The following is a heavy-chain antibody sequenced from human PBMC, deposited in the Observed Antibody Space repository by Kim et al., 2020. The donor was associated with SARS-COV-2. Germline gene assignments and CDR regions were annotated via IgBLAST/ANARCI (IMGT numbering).Heavy chain of an antibody. V-gene: IGHV4-34*01. D-gene: IGHD2-2*01. CDR3: ARGVRVVPAAKRSAGGAHWFDP. J-gene: IGHJ5*02. CDR2: INHSGST. Sequence: SETLSLTCAVYGGSFSGYYWSWIRQPPGKGLEWIGEINHSGSTNYNPSLKSRVTISVDTSKNQFSLKLSSVTAADTAVYYCARGVRVVPAAKRSAGGAHWFDPWGQGTLVTVSS. CDR1: GGSFSGYY.